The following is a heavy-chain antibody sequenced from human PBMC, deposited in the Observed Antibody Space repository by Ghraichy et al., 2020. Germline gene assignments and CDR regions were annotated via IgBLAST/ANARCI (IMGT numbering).Heavy chain of an antibody. D-gene: IGHD6-19*01. CDR3: ARDIGRPGLSVAATGMDV. CDR1: GFIFRTFG. J-gene: IGHJ6*02. CDR2: ISSSGSIT. V-gene: IGHV3-48*01. Sequence: GGSLTLSCAASGFIFRTFGMNWVRQAPGKGLEWLSYISSSGSITHYADSVKGRFTISRDNDRNSVYLQLNSLRAEDTALYYCARDIGRPGLSVAATGMDVWGQGTTVTVSS.